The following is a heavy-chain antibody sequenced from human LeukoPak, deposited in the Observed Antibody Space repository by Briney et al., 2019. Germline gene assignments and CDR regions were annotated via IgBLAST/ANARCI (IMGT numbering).Heavy chain of an antibody. CDR3: ARAGYYDYVWGSYRSAYSQRRGY. V-gene: IGHV3-11*01. Sequence: PGGSLRLSCAASVFTLTDYYMSWVRQAPGKGLEWGSYISSSGSTIYYADSVKGRFTISRDNAKKSLYLQMNSLRAEDTAVYYCARAGYYDYVWGSYRSAYSQRRGYWGQGTLVTVSS. CDR2: ISSSGSTI. D-gene: IGHD3-16*02. CDR1: VFTLTDYY. J-gene: IGHJ4*02.